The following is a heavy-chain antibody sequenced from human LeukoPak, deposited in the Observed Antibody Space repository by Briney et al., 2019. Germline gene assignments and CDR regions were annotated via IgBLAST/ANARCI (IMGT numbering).Heavy chain of an antibody. J-gene: IGHJ6*03. CDR3: ARGGTAMTTLDYMDV. Sequence: GGSLRLSCAASGFTFSSNWMHWVRQAPGKGLVWVSRLSSDGMTITYADFVKGRFTISRDNAKNMLFLQMDSLRAEDTVVYFCARGGTAMTTLDYMDVWGKGTTVTVSS. CDR1: GFTFSSNW. V-gene: IGHV3-74*01. D-gene: IGHD4-11*01. CDR2: LSSDGMTI.